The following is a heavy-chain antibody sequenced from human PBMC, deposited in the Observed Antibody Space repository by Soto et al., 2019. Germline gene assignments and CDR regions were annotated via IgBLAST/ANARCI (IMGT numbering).Heavy chain of an antibody. V-gene: IGHV3-23*01. CDR2: ISGSGGST. J-gene: IGHJ4*02. CDR1: GCTFSSYA. D-gene: IGHD3-22*01. CDR3: AKGPAYYYDSSGYYYRPFDY. Sequence: PGGSLRLSCAASGCTFSSYAMSWVRQAPWKGLEWVSAISGSGGSTYYADSVKGRFTISRDNSKNTLYLQMNSLRAEDTAVYYCAKGPAYYYDSSGYYYRPFDYWGQGTLVTVSS.